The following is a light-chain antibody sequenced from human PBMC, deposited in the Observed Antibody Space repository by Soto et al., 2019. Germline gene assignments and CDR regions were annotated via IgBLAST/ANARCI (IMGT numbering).Light chain of an antibody. J-gene: IGKJ1*01. V-gene: IGKV1-5*03. Sequence: EIQITQSPSTVSASVGDRVTIACRASQSISSWLAWYQQKPGKAPKLLIYKASTLKSGVPSRFSGSGSGTEFTLTISSLQPDDFTTYYCQQYNSYPRTFGQGTKVDIK. CDR1: QSISSW. CDR2: KAS. CDR3: QQYNSYPRT.